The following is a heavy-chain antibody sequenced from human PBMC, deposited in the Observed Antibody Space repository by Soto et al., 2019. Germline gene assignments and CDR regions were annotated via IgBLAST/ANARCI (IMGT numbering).Heavy chain of an antibody. CDR1: GFTFSSYV. D-gene: IGHD3-22*01. Sequence: EVQLLESGGGLVQPGGSLRLSCAASGFTFSSYVMSWVRQAPGKGLEWVSGISGGGGSTYYADSVKGRFTISRDNSKNTLYLQMNSLRAEDTAVYYYAKDSSAGNAFHIWGQGTMVTVSS. J-gene: IGHJ3*02. V-gene: IGHV3-23*01. CDR2: ISGGGGST. CDR3: AKDSSAGNAFHI.